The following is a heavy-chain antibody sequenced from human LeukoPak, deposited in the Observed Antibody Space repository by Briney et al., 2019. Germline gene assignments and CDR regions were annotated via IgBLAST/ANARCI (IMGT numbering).Heavy chain of an antibody. CDR2: INPNSGGT. Sequence: GASVKVSCKASGYTFTGYYMHWVRQAPGQGLEWMGWINPNSGGTNYAQKFQGRVTMTRDTSISTAYMELSRLRSDDTAVYYCARVTYGDYAGDAFDIWGQGTMVTVSS. V-gene: IGHV1-2*02. D-gene: IGHD4-17*01. CDR1: GYTFTGYY. J-gene: IGHJ3*02. CDR3: ARVTYGDYAGDAFDI.